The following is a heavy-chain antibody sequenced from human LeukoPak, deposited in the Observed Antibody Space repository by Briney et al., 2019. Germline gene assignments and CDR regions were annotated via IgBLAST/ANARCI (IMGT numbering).Heavy chain of an antibody. J-gene: IGHJ4*02. CDR2: ISIGSSPYT. V-gene: IGHV3-21*06. Sequence: GGSLRLSCAASGFTFSSYAMSWVRQAPGKGLEWVSSISIGSSPYTYYADSLKGRLTISRDNAKNSVCLQMNSLRPEDTAVYYCASYTLWYGDSWGQGTLVTVSS. CDR1: GFTFSSYA. D-gene: IGHD3-10*01. CDR3: ASYTLWYGDS.